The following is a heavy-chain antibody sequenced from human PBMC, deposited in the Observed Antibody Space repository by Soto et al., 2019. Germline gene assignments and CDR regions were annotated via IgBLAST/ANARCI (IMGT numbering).Heavy chain of an antibody. CDR1: GGSISSYY. CDR2: VYNSGST. J-gene: IGHJ1*01. V-gene: IGHV4-59*01. Sequence: QVQLQESGPGLVKPSETLSLTCNGSGGSISSYYWSWIRQPPGKGLEYIGHVYNSGSTIHSPSLKSRATISVDTSKNQFSLKLTSVTAADTAVYYCAGGSSLCWECFHHWGQGILITVSS. D-gene: IGHD2-2*01. CDR3: AGGSSLCWECFHH.